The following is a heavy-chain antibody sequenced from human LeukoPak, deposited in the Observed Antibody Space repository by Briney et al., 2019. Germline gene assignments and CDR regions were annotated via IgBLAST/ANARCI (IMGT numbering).Heavy chain of an antibody. CDR3: AKKHGYYDSSGYALGY. CDR1: GFTFSSYG. Sequence: SGGSLRLSCAASGFTFSSYGMHWVRQAPGKGLEWVAFIRYDGSNKYYADSVKGRFTISRDNSKNTLYLQMNSLRAEDTAVYYCAKKHGYYDSSGYALGYWGQGTLVTVSS. CDR2: IRYDGSNK. J-gene: IGHJ4*02. V-gene: IGHV3-30*02. D-gene: IGHD3-22*01.